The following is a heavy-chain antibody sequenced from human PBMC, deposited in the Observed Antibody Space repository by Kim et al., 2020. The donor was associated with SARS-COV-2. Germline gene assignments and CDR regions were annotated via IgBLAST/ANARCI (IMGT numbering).Heavy chain of an antibody. CDR3: ARVEVLTSPIEQWLVPYFDY. V-gene: IGHV1-18*01. CDR2: ISAYNGNT. Sequence: ASVKVSCKASGYTFTSYGISWVRQAPGQGLEWMGWISAYNGNTNYAQKLQGRVTMTTDTSTSTAYMELRSLRSDDTAVYYCARVEVLTSPIEQWLVPYFDYWGQGTLVTVSS. J-gene: IGHJ4*02. CDR1: GYTFTSYG. D-gene: IGHD6-19*01.